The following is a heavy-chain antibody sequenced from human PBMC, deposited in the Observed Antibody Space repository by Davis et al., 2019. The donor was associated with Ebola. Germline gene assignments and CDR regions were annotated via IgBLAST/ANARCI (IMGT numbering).Heavy chain of an antibody. J-gene: IGHJ6*04. D-gene: IGHD3-3*01. CDR1: GGSISSSNW. Sequence: SETLSLTCAVSGGSISSSNWWSWVRQPPGKGLEWIGEIYHSGSTNYNPSLKSRVTISVDKSKNQFSLKLSSVTAADTAVYYCARANAWSGYYNYYYGMDVWGKGTTVTVSS. CDR2: IYHSGST. V-gene: IGHV4-4*02. CDR3: ARANAWSGYYNYYYGMDV.